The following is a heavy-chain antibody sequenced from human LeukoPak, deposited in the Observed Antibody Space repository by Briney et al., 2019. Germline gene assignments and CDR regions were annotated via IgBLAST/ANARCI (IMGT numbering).Heavy chain of an antibody. CDR1: GDSITSGRYY. V-gene: IGHV4-61*02. CDR2: IYSSGNT. CDR3: ARVGAMVTPGFVDY. D-gene: IGHD5-18*01. Sequence: PSETLSLTCTVSGDSITSGRYYWSWIRQPAGKELEWIGRIYSSGNTDYHPYIVSLKSRVTISVDTSKNQFSLKLSSVTPADTAVYYCARVGAMVTPGFVDYWGQGTLVTVSS. J-gene: IGHJ4*02.